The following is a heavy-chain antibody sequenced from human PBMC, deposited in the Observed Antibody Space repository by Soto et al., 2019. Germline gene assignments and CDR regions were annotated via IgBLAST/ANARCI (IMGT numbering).Heavy chain of an antibody. Sequence: ASVKVSCKTSGATSNNYVIYWVRQAPGQGLEWMGGIIPISGTTKYAQKFQGRVTITADESTSTAYMELSSLRSADTAVYYCARGGHTHKFLGAFITYGMDDWGQGTTVTVSS. CDR1: GATSNNYV. J-gene: IGHJ6*02. CDR2: IIPISGTT. D-gene: IGHD3-3*02. CDR3: ARGGHTHKFLGAFITYGMDD. V-gene: IGHV1-69*13.